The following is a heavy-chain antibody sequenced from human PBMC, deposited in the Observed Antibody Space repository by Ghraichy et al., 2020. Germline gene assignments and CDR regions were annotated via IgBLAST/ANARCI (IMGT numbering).Heavy chain of an antibody. CDR3: ARGQFRLNYGLDV. CDR2: IYSGGSI. CDR1: GFTVSSYY. D-gene: IGHD3-10*01. V-gene: IGHV3-66*01. Sequence: GESLRLSCVASGFTVSSYYMAWVRQAPGKGLEWVSVIYSGGSIYYADSVQDRFTISRDNSKNTLSLQMSSLRAEDTAVYYCARGQFRLNYGLDVWGQGTTVTVSS. J-gene: IGHJ6*02.